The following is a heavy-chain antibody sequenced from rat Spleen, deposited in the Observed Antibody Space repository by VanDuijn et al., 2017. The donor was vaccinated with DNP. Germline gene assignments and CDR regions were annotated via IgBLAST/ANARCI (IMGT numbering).Heavy chain of an antibody. CDR1: GFTFSDYY. Sequence: EVQLVESGGGLVQPGRSLKLSCAASGFTFSDYYMAWVRQAPKRGLEWVATITASGGSTSYRDSVKGRFTISRDNANSTLYLQMDSLRSEDTASYYCARHGSFNWFPYWGQGTLVTVSS. J-gene: IGHJ3*01. CDR3: ARHGSFNWFPY. CDR2: ITASGGST. V-gene: IGHV5-7*01. D-gene: IGHD1-3*01.